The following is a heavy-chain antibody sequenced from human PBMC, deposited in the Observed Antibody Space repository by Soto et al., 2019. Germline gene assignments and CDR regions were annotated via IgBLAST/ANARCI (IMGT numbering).Heavy chain of an antibody. Sequence: QVQLVESGGGVVQPGRSLRLSCAASGFTFSSYAMHWVRQAPGKGLEWVAVISYDGSNKYYADSVKGRFTISRDNSKNTLYLQMNSLRAEDTAVYYCARDREKQWLALGVYYYYYGMDGWGQGTTVTVSS. CDR1: GFTFSSYA. V-gene: IGHV3-30-3*01. D-gene: IGHD6-19*01. CDR2: ISYDGSNK. CDR3: ARDREKQWLALGVYYYYYGMDG. J-gene: IGHJ6*02.